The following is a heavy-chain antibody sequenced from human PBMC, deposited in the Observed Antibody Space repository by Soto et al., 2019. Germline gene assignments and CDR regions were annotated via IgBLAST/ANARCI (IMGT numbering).Heavy chain of an antibody. V-gene: IGHV4-59*12. Sequence: QVQLQESGPGLVKPSETLSLTCTVSGGSISSYYWSWIRQPPGKGLEWIGYMSYSGSTNYNPSLKSRVAISVDTSKNQFSLKLSSVTAADTAVYYCARRVKYGSGRRPAYYFDYWGQGTLVTVSS. CDR2: MSYSGST. CDR1: GGSISSYY. D-gene: IGHD3-10*01. CDR3: ARRVKYGSGRRPAYYFDY. J-gene: IGHJ4*02.